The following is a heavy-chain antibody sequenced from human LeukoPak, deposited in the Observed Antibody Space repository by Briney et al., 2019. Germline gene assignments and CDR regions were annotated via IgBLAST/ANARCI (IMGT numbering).Heavy chain of an antibody. CDR2: IYYSGST. CDR3: ARHASVDTAMATFDY. Sequence: SETLSLTCTVSGASFSSITYYWGWIRQPPGKGLEWIGSIYYSGSTYYNPSLKSRVTISVDTSKNQFSLKLSSVTAADTAVYYCARHASVDTAMATFDYWGEGTLVTVSS. J-gene: IGHJ4*02. V-gene: IGHV4-39*01. D-gene: IGHD5-18*01. CDR1: GASFSSITYY.